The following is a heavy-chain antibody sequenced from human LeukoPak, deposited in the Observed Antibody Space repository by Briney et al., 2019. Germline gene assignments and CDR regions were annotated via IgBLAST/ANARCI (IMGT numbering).Heavy chain of an antibody. Sequence: ASVKVSCKASGYTFTSYGISWVRQAPGQGLEWMGWISAYNGNTNYAQKLQGRVTMTTDTSTSTAYMELRSLRSDDTAVYYCARDADQIASSSNWYQAPYYYGMDVWGQGTTVTVSS. CDR2: ISAYNGNT. D-gene: IGHD6-13*01. J-gene: IGHJ6*02. V-gene: IGHV1-18*01. CDR3: ARDADQIASSSNWYQAPYYYGMDV. CDR1: GYTFTSYG.